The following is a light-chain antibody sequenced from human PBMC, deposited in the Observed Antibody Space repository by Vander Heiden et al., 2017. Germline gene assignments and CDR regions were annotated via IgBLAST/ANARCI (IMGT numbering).Light chain of an antibody. CDR3: QHRGT. CDR1: QSLSSY. J-gene: IGKJ4*01. Sequence: EIVLTQSPATLSLSPGERATLSCRASQSLSSYLAWYQQKPGQAPRLLIYDASNRATGIPARFSVSGSGTDFTLTISSLEPEDFAVYYCQHRGTFGGGTKVEIK. V-gene: IGKV3-11*01. CDR2: DAS.